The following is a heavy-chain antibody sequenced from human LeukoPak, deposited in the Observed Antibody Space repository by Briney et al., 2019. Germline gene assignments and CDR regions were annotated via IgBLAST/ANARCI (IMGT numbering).Heavy chain of an antibody. CDR3: ARRGDYGGNLDY. D-gene: IGHD4-23*01. CDR1: GGSISSGSYY. V-gene: IGHV4-61*01. Sequence: TSQTLSLTCTVSGGSISSGSYYWSWIRQPPGKGLEWIGYIYYSGSTNYNPSLKSRVTISVDTSKNQFSLKLSSVTAADTAVYYCARRGDYGGNLDYWGQGTLATVSS. J-gene: IGHJ4*02. CDR2: IYYSGST.